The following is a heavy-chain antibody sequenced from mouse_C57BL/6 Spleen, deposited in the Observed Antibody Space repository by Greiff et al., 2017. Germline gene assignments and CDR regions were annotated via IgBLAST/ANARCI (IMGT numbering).Heavy chain of an antibody. V-gene: IGHV1-69*01. CDR2: IDPSDSYT. CDR3: ARPFITTVARYFDV. D-gene: IGHD1-1*01. J-gene: IGHJ1*03. CDR1: GYTFTSYW. Sequence: VQLQQPGAELVMPGASVKLSCKASGYTFTSYWMHWVKQRPGQGLEWIGEIDPSDSYTNYNQKFKGKSTLTVDKSSSTAYMQLSSLTSEDSAVYYCARPFITTVARYFDVWGTGTTVTVSS.